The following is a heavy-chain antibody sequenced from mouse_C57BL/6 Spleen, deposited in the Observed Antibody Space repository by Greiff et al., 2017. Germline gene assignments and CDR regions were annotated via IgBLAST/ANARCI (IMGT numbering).Heavy chain of an antibody. CDR2: ISYDGSN. J-gene: IGHJ2*01. D-gene: IGHD3-3*01. CDR3: ARDRATGVFDY. Sequence: DVQLQESGPGLVKPSQSLSLTCSVTGYSITSGYYWNWIRQFPGNKLEWMGYISYDGSNNYNPSLKNRISITRDTSKHQFFLKLNSVTTEDTATYYCARDRATGVFDYWGQGTTLTVSA. CDR1: GYSITSGYY. V-gene: IGHV3-6*01.